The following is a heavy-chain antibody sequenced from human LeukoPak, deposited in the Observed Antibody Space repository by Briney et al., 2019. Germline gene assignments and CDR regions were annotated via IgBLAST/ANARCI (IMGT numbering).Heavy chain of an antibody. V-gene: IGHV7-4-1*02. CDR1: GYTFTDFY. CDR2: INTNTGNP. J-gene: IGHJ6*02. Sequence: ASVKVSCKASGYTFTDFYTLWVRQAPGQGLEWLGWINTNTGNPTYAQGFTGRFVFSLDTSVSTAYLQISSLKAEDTAVYYCARDTLPPYYYYGMDVWGQGTTVTVSS. CDR3: ARDTLPPYYYYGMDV.